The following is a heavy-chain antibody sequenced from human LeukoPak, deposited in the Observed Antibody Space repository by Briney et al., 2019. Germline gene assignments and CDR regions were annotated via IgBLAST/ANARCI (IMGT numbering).Heavy chain of an antibody. CDR3: ARSIIGTRSKFNY. CDR1: GGSISTYY. J-gene: IGHJ4*02. Sequence: PSETLSLTCAVSGGSISTYYWCCSRQPPGKGLEWIGYISYSGSINYNPSLKSRVTISLDTSKNQFALKLSSVTAADTAVYYCARSIIGTRSKFNYWSQGTLVTVSS. V-gene: IGHV4-59*08. D-gene: IGHD1-7*01. CDR2: ISYSGSI.